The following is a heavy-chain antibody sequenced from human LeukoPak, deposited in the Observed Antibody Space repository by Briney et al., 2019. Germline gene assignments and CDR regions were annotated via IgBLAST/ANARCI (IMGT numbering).Heavy chain of an antibody. Sequence: PGGSLRLSCAASGFTFSSYDMSWVRQAPGKGLEWVSSISDSGGSTYYADSVKGRFPISRDNSKNTLYLQMTNLRAEDTAVYYCAKDLSRAVAADWFDPWDQGSLVTVSS. CDR3: AKDLSRAVAADWFDP. J-gene: IGHJ5*02. CDR2: ISDSGGST. D-gene: IGHD6-19*01. V-gene: IGHV3-23*01. CDR1: GFTFSSYD.